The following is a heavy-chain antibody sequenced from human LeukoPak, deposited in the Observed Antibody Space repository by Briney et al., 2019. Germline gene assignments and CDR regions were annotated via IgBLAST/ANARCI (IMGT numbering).Heavy chain of an antibody. CDR3: AKESNWDPFDY. J-gene: IGHJ4*02. D-gene: IGHD7-27*01. V-gene: IGHV3-74*01. Sequence: PGGSLRLSCAASGFTFSSYWMHWVRQAPGKGLVWVSRINGDGSSTSYADSVKGRFTFSRDNAKNTLYLQMNSLRAEDTAVYYCAKESNWDPFDYWGQGTLVTVSS. CDR1: GFTFSSYW. CDR2: INGDGSST.